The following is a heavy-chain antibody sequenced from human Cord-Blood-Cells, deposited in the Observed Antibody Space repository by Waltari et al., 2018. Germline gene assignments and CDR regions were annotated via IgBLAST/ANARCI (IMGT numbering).Heavy chain of an antibody. CDR2: INAGNGNT. J-gene: IGHJ5*02. Sequence: QVQLVQSGAEVKKPGASVKVSCKASGYTFTSYAMHWVRQAPGQRLEWMGWINAGNGNTKYSQKFQGRVTITRDTSASTAYMELSSQRSEDTAVYYCARGVYDFWSGYYNWFDPWGQGTLVTVSS. CDR1: GYTFTSYA. V-gene: IGHV1-3*01. CDR3: ARGVYDFWSGYYNWFDP. D-gene: IGHD3-3*01.